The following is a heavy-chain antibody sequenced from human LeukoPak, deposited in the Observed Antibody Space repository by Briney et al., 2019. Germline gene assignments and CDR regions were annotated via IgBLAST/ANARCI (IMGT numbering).Heavy chain of an antibody. CDR3: AKVNYYEPYF. CDR2: IYSGGST. V-gene: IGHV3-23*03. D-gene: IGHD3-22*01. CDR1: GFTFSSYA. J-gene: IGHJ4*02. Sequence: SGGSLRLSCAASGFTFSSYAMSWVRQAPGKGLEWVSVIYSGGSTYYADSVKGRFIISRDNSQNTLYLQLNSLRADDTAVYYCAKVNYYEPYFWGQGTLVTVSS.